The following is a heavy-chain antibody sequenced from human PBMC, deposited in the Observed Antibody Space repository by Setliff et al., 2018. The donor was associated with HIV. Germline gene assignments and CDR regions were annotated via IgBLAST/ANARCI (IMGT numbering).Heavy chain of an antibody. CDR2: IYTSGST. J-gene: IGHJ2*01. Sequence: PSETLSLTCTVSGGSISSYYWSWIRQPPGKGLEWIGYIYTSGSTNYNPSLKSRVTISVDTSENQFSLKLSSVTAADTAVYYCARRTAVAGRRYFDLWGRGTLVTVS. CDR3: ARRTAVAGRRYFDL. CDR1: GGSISSYY. D-gene: IGHD6-19*01. V-gene: IGHV4-4*08.